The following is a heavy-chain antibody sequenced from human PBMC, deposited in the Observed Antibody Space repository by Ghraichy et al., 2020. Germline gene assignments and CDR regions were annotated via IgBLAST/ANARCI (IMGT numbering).Heavy chain of an antibody. D-gene: IGHD5-24*01. CDR1: GFTFSSHW. CDR2: IKYDGSDK. V-gene: IGHV3-7*03. CDR3: ARLRDNASTFDY. Sequence: GGSLRLSCAASGFTFSSHWMSWIRQAPGKGLEWVANIKYDGSDKYYVDSVKGRFTISRDNAKNSLYLQMNSLRADDTAVYYCARLRDNASTFDYWGQGTLATVSS. J-gene: IGHJ4*02.